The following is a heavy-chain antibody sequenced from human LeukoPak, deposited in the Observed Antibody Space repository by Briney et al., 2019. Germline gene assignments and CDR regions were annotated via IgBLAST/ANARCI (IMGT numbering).Heavy chain of an antibody. CDR2: INHSGST. Sequence: SETLSLTCAVYGGSFSGYYWSWIRQPPGKGLEWIGEINHSGSTNYNPSLKSRVTISVDTSKNQFSLELSSVTAADTAVYYCARGGEQGLRFLEWLLSAHDAFDIWGQGTMVTVSS. V-gene: IGHV4-34*01. D-gene: IGHD3-3*01. CDR1: GGSFSGYY. J-gene: IGHJ3*02. CDR3: ARGGEQGLRFLEWLLSAHDAFDI.